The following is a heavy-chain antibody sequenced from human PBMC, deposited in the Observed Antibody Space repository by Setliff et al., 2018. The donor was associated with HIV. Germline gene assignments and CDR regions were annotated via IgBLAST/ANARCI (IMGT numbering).Heavy chain of an antibody. V-gene: IGHV4-34*01. D-gene: IGHD3-9*01. J-gene: IGHJ6*03. Sequence: SETLSLTCAVYGGSFSGYYWSWIRQPPGKGLEWIGEIDHRGSTNYNPSLKSRVTTSVDTSKNQFSLKLRSVTAADTAVYYCARAHYDIGNYYMDVWGKGTTVTVSS. CDR1: GGSFSGYY. CDR3: ARAHYDIGNYYMDV. CDR2: IDHRGST.